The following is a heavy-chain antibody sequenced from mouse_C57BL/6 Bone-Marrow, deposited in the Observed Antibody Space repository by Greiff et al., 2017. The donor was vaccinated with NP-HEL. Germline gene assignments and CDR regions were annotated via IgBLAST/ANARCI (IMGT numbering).Heavy chain of an antibody. J-gene: IGHJ2*01. CDR1: GYTFTDYY. V-gene: IGHV1-76*01. D-gene: IGHD2-3*01. Sequence: QVQLKESGAELVRPGASVKLSCKASGYTFTDYYINWVKQRPGQGLEWIARIYPGSGNTYYNEKFKGKATLTAEKSSSTAYMQLSSLTSEDSAVYFCARDDGYYVYWGQGTTLTVSS. CDR2: IYPGSGNT. CDR3: ARDDGYYVY.